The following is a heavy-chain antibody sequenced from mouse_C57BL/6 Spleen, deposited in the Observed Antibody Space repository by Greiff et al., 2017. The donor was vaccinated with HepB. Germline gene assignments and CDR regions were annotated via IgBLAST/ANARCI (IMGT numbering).Heavy chain of an antibody. V-gene: IGHV1-26*01. CDR3: ARYYSNPYYAMDY. CDR2: INPNNGGT. D-gene: IGHD2-5*01. CDR1: GYTFTDYY. Sequence: EVQLQQSGPELVKPGASVKISCKASGYTFTDYYMNWVKQSHGKSLEWIGDINPNNGGTSYNQKFKGKATLTVDKSSSTAYMELRSLTSEDSAVYYCARYYSNPYYAMDYWGQGTSVTVSS. J-gene: IGHJ4*01.